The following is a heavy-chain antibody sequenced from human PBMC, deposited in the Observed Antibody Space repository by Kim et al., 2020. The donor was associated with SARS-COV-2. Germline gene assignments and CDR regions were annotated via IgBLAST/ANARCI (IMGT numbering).Heavy chain of an antibody. V-gene: IGHV3-73*01. D-gene: IGHD3-22*01. Sequence: YAASVKGRFTVSRDDSKNTAYLQMNSLKIEDTAVYYCTLYYDSGGYNPCDYWGQGTLVTVSS. CDR3: TLYYDSGGYNPCDY. J-gene: IGHJ4*02.